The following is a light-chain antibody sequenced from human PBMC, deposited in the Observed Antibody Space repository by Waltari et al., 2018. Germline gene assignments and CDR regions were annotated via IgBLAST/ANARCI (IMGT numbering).Light chain of an antibody. Sequence: QTVVTQEPSFSVSPGGKITLTCGLSSGSVSTNYYPSWYQQTPGQAPRTLIYSTNTRSSGVPDRFSGSILGNKAALTITGAQADDESDYYCVLYMGSGLWVFGGGTKLTVL. CDR2: STN. V-gene: IGLV8-61*01. CDR3: VLYMGSGLWV. J-gene: IGLJ3*02. CDR1: SGSVSTNYY.